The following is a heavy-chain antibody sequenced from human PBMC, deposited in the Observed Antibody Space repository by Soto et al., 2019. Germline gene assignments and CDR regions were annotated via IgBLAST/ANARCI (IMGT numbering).Heavy chain of an antibody. D-gene: IGHD3-10*01. Sequence: ETXSLTCTVXXGSXXXXXXXXIRQPPGKGLEWIGYIYYSGSTNYNPSLKSRVTISVDTSKNQFSLKLSSVTAADTAVYYCARERGANAFDIWGQGTMVTVSS. CDR2: IYYSGST. CDR1: XGSXXXXX. V-gene: IGHV4-59*01. CDR3: ARERGANAFDI. J-gene: IGHJ3*02.